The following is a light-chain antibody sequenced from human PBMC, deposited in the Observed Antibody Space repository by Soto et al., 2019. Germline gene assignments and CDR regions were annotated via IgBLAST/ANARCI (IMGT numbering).Light chain of an antibody. CDR2: GAS. V-gene: IGKV3-20*01. J-gene: IGKJ2*01. Sequence: EIVLTQSPGTLSLSPGERATRSCRASQSVSSSYLAWYQQKPGQAPRLLIYGASSRATGIPDRFSGSGSGTDFTLTISRLDAEDFAVHYCQQYGSSPRTFGQGTKLEIK. CDR1: QSVSSSY. CDR3: QQYGSSPRT.